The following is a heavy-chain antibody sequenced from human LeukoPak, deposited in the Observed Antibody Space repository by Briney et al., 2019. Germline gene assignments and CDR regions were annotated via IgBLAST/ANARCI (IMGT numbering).Heavy chain of an antibody. D-gene: IGHD1-26*01. CDR2: IYYSGST. CDR3: ASRSDDSPGSFDY. Sequence: SETLSLTCTVSGGSISSSSYYWGWIRQPPGKGLEWIGSIYYSGSTYYNPSLKSRVTISVDTSKNQFSLKLSSVTAADTAVYYCASRSDDSPGSFDYWGQGTLVTVSS. J-gene: IGHJ4*02. CDR1: GGSISSSSYY. V-gene: IGHV4-39*01.